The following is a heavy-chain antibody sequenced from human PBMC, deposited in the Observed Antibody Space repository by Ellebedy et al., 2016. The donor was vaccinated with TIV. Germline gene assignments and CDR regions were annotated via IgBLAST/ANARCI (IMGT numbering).Heavy chain of an antibody. CDR3: AAAHYYFYGKDV. CDR2: ISSSGTTK. Sequence: PGGSLRLSCAAYGFPFSSFDFNWVCQSPGKGLEWVAYISSSGTTKYYADSVKGRFTISRDNAKNSLYLQMNSLRAEDTAVYYCAAAHYYFYGKDVWGQGTRVTVSS. D-gene: IGHD2-15*01. CDR1: GFPFSSFD. V-gene: IGHV3-48*03. J-gene: IGHJ6*02.